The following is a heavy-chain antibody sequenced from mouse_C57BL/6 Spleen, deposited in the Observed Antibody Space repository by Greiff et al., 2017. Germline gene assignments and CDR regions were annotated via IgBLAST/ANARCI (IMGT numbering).Heavy chain of an antibody. J-gene: IGHJ2*01. D-gene: IGHD2-5*01. CDR3: ECHYSNPFFDY. CDR1: GYTFTSYW. V-gene: IGHV1-64*01. Sequence: QVQLQQPGAELVKPGASVKLSCKASGYTFTSYWMHWVKQRPGQGLEWIGMIHPNSGSTNYNEKFKSKATLTVDKSSSTAYMQLSSLTSEDSAVYYCECHYSNPFFDYWGQGTTLTVSS. CDR2: IHPNSGST.